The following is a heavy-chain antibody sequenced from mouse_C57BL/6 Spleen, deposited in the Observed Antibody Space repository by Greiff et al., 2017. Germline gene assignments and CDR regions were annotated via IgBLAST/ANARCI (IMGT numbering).Heavy chain of an antibody. CDR1: GYSITSGYD. CDR3: ARGAVGRFAY. D-gene: IGHD4-1*01. CDR2: ISYSGST. V-gene: IGHV3-1*01. Sequence: EVQLQQSGPGMVKPSQSLSLTCTVTGYSITSGYDWHWIRHFPGNKLEWMGYISYSGSTNYNPSLKSRISITHDTSKNHFFLKLNSVTTEDTATYYCARGAVGRFAYWGQGTLVTVSA. J-gene: IGHJ3*01.